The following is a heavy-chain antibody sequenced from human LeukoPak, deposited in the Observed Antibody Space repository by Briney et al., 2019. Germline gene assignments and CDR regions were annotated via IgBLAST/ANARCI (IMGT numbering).Heavy chain of an antibody. CDR3: ARHVTIFGVVHHRYYFDY. Sequence: SETLSLTCTVSGYSISSGYYWGWIRQPPGKGLEWIGSIYYSGSTYYNPSLKSRVTISVDTSKNQFSLKLSSVTAADTAVYYCARHVTIFGVVHHRYYFDYWGQGTLVTVSS. D-gene: IGHD3-3*01. V-gene: IGHV4-38-2*02. J-gene: IGHJ4*02. CDR2: IYYSGST. CDR1: GYSISSGYY.